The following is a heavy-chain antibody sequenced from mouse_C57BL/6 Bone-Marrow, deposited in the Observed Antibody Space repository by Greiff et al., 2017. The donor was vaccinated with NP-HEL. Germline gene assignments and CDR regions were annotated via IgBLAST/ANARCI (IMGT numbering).Heavy chain of an antibody. D-gene: IGHD1-1*01. V-gene: IGHV1-72*01. Sequence: QVQLQQPGAELVKPGASVKLSCKASGYTFTSYLMHWVKQRPGRGLEWIGGIDPSSGGTKYNEKFKSKATLTVDKSSSTAYMQLNSLTSEDSAVYSWARYYYGSSSFDYWGQGTTLTVSS. CDR2: IDPSSGGT. CDR1: GYTFTSYL. CDR3: ARYYYGSSSFDY. J-gene: IGHJ2*01.